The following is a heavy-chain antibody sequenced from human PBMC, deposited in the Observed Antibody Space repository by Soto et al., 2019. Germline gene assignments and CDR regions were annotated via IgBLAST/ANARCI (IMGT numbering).Heavy chain of an antibody. J-gene: IGHJ4*02. V-gene: IGHV4-59*08. D-gene: IGHD3-9*01. CDR2: IYYSGST. CDR1: GGSISSYY. CDR3: ARGRLVNGGYFDY. Sequence: PSETLSLTCTVSGGSISSYYWSWIRQPPGKGLEWIGYIYYSGSTNYNPSLKSRVTISVDTSKNQFSLKLSSVTAADTAVYYCARGRLVNGGYFDYWGQGALVTVSS.